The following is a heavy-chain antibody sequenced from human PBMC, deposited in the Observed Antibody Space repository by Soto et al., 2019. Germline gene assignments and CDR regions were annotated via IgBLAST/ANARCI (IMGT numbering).Heavy chain of an antibody. D-gene: IGHD2-15*01. J-gene: IGHJ6*02. CDR1: GFTFSSYA. CDR3: AKGKEEVVAALTGMDV. Sequence: EVQLLESGGGLVQPGGSLRLSCAASGFTFSSYAMSWVRQAPGKGLEWVSAISGSGGSTYYADSVKGRFTISRDNSKNTLYLQMNSLRAEDTAVYYCAKGKEEVVAALTGMDVWGQGTTVTVSS. CDR2: ISGSGGST. V-gene: IGHV3-23*01.